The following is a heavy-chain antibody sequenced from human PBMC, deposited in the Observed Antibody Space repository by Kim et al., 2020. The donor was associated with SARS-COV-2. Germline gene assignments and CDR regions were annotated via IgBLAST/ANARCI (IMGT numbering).Heavy chain of an antibody. Sequence: NPPLKSRVTISVDTSKNQFSLKLSSVTAADTAVYYCARGGSSSWYAYFQHWGQGTLVTVSS. D-gene: IGHD6-13*01. V-gene: IGHV4-59*09. CDR3: ARGGSSSWYAYFQH. J-gene: IGHJ1*01.